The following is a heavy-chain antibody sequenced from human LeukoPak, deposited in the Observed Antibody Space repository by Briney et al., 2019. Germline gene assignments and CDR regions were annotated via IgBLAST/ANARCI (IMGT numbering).Heavy chain of an antibody. Sequence: GGSLRLSCAAPGFTFSDYYMSWIRQGPGEGLEWVSAISGGGDMTHYTDSVKGRFTISRDNSRNVLYLQMNSLRADDAAIYYCARGYCTSTNCNNWFDPWGQGALVTVSS. V-gene: IGHV3-23*01. CDR2: ISGGGDMT. CDR3: ARGYCTSTNCNNWFDP. J-gene: IGHJ5*02. CDR1: GFTFSDYY. D-gene: IGHD2-2*01.